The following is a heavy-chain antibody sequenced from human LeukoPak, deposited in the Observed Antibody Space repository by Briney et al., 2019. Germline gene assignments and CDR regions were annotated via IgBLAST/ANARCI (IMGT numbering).Heavy chain of an antibody. CDR1: GGSISSYY. CDR3: ARGHCSSTSCLFDY. J-gene: IGHJ4*02. Sequence: PSETLSLTCTVSGGSISSYYWSWIRQPPGKGLEWIGYIYYSGSTNYNPSLKSRVTISVDTSKNQFSLKLSSVTAADTAVYYCARGHCSSTSCLFDYWGQGTLVTVSS. V-gene: IGHV4-59*01. CDR2: IYYSGST. D-gene: IGHD2-2*01.